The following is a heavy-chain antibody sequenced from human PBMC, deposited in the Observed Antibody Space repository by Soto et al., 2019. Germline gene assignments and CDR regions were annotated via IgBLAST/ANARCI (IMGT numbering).Heavy chain of an antibody. D-gene: IGHD6-13*01. V-gene: IGHV1-3*01. Sequence: ASVKVSCKASGYTFTTYAMHWVRQAPGQRLEWMGWINAGNGNTKYSQKFQGRVTITRDTSAGTAYMELSSLRSEDTAVYYCALRLAAAGLFDIWGQGTMVTVSS. CDR2: INAGNGNT. CDR3: ALRLAAAGLFDI. CDR1: GYTFTTYA. J-gene: IGHJ3*02.